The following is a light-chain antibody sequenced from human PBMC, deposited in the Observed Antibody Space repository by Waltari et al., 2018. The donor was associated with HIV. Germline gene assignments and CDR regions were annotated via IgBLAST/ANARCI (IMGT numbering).Light chain of an antibody. Sequence: DIQMTQSPSTLSASLRDRVTITCRASQSISSWLAWYQQTPGKAPKLLIYQASTLEAGVPSRFSGSGSGTEFNLTINRLQPDDFAIYYCQQYDSYSWTFGQGTRVEIK. CDR3: QQYDSYSWT. CDR1: QSISSW. CDR2: QAS. J-gene: IGKJ1*01. V-gene: IGKV1-5*01.